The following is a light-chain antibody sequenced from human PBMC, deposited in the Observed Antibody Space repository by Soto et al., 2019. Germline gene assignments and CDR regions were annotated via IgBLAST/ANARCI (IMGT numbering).Light chain of an antibody. CDR2: DAS. Sequence: VLTQSPSALSLSPGERATLCCRASQSISTYLAWYQQKPGQTPRLLIYDASNRATGIPARFSGSGSGTDFTLTISSLEPEDFGVYYCHQRSNWLFGPGTKVDI. J-gene: IGKJ3*01. V-gene: IGKV3-11*01. CDR3: HQRSNWL. CDR1: QSISTY.